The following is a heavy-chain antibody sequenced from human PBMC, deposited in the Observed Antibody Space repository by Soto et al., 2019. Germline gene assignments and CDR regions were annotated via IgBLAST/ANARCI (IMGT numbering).Heavy chain of an antibody. Sequence: EVQLVESGGGLVQPGGSLRLSCAGSGFAFSNYSMNWVRQAPGKGLEWVSYISSSSTNTYYAASGRGRFTISRDNAKXSXXXXXXXXXXXXXXXXXXARGXKGGSPPLXXXGXXVTVSS. V-gene: IGHV3-48*01. CDR3: ARGXKGGSPPL. D-gene: IGHD6-13*01. CDR1: GFAFSNYS. J-gene: IGHJ1*01. CDR2: ISSSSTNT.